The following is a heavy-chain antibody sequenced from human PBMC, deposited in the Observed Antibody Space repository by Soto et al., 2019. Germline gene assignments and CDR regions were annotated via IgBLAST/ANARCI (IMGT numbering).Heavy chain of an antibody. CDR3: ARGGYNWSEVTDY. D-gene: IGHD1-20*01. CDR1: GGSISNYY. J-gene: IGHJ4*02. Sequence: QVQLQESGPGLVKPSETLSLTCIVSGGSISNYYWSWIRQPPGKGLEWIGYIYYRGSTNYNPSLKSVETIPVDTSKHQSSLKLSSVNAAETAVYYCARGGYNWSEVTDYWGQGTLVTVSS. V-gene: IGHV4-59*01. CDR2: IYYRGST.